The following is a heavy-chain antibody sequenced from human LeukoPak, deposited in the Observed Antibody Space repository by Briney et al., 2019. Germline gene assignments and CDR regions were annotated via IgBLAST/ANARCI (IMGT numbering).Heavy chain of an antibody. CDR2: IYSGGST. D-gene: IGHD5-18*01. CDR3: ARDHVEYSYGPNFDY. J-gene: IGHJ4*02. Sequence: GGFLRLSCAASGFTVSSNYMSWVRQAPGKGLEWVSVIYSGGSTYYADSVKGRFTISRDNSKNTLYLQMNSLRAEDTAVYYCARDHVEYSYGPNFDYWGQGTLVTVSS. CDR1: GFTVSSNY. V-gene: IGHV3-66*01.